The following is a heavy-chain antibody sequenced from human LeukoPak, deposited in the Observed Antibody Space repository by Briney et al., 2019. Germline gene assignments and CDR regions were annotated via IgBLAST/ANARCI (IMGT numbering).Heavy chain of an antibody. J-gene: IGHJ4*02. V-gene: IGHV3-74*01. CDR2: IDSGGSDT. CDR3: AKAMYSSSWDPNDY. CDR1: GFTFRGSW. D-gene: IGHD6-13*01. Sequence: GGSLRLSCAASGFTFRGSWMHWVRQVPGKGLVWVSRIDSGGSDTTYADSVKGRFTISRDNSKNTLYLQMNSLRAEDTAVYYCAKAMYSSSWDPNDYWGQGTLVTVSS.